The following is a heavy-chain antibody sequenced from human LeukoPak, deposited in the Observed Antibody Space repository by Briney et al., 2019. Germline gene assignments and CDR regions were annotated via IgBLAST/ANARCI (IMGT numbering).Heavy chain of an antibody. D-gene: IGHD2-2*01. CDR3: AKYQTNIVVVPAASNYFDY. Sequence: PSETLSLTCAVYGGSFNDYYWSWIRQAPGKGLEWVSAISGGGGSTYYADSVKGRFTISRDNSKNTLYLPMNSLRAEDTAVYYCAKYQTNIVVVPAASNYFDYWGQGTLVTVSS. CDR1: GGSFNDYY. CDR2: ISGGGGST. J-gene: IGHJ4*02. V-gene: IGHV3-23*01.